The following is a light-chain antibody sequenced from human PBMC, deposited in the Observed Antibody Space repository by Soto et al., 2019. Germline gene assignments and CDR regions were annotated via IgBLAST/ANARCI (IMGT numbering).Light chain of an antibody. CDR1: QSISDY. V-gene: IGKV1-39*01. Sequence: DIQMTQSPSSLSASVGDRVTITFRANQSISDYLNWYQQKPGKAPKFLIYASSSLQSGVPSRFRGSGSGTHFTLTISSLQPEDFATYYCQQSYSTPTITFGQGRRLAIK. CDR3: QQSYSTPTIT. J-gene: IGKJ5*01. CDR2: ASS.